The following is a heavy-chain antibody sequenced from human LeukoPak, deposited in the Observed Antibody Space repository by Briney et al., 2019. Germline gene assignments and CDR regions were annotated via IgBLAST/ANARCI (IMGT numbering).Heavy chain of an antibody. V-gene: IGHV4-59*01. D-gene: IGHD3-3*01. CDR2: IYYSGST. J-gene: IGHJ6*03. Sequence: PSETLSLTCTVSGGSISSYYWSWIRQPPGKGLEWIGYIYYSGSTNYNPSLKSRVTISVDTSKNQFSLKLSPVTAADTAVYYCARTRLNDFWSGYHMDVWGKGTTVTVSS. CDR3: ARTRLNDFWSGYHMDV. CDR1: GGSISSYY.